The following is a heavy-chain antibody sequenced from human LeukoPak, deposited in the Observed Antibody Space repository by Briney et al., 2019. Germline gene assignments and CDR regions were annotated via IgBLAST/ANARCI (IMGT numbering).Heavy chain of an antibody. V-gene: IGHV4-38-2*01. CDR2: IYHSGST. D-gene: IGHD3-9*01. CDR1: GYSISSGYY. CDR3: ARARYFDWLLDFDY. Sequence: SETLSLTCAASGYSISSGYYWGWIRQPPGKGLEWIGSIYHSGSTYYNPSLKSRVTISVDTSKNQFSLKLSSVTAADTAVYYCARARYFDWLLDFDYWGQGTLVTVSS. J-gene: IGHJ4*02.